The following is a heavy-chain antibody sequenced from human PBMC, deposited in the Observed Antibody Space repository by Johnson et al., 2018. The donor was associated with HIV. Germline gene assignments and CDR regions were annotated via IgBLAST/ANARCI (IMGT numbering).Heavy chain of an antibody. CDR2: MSYDGSDK. Sequence: QVQLVESGGGVVQPGRSLRLSCAVSGFTLSSYVMHWVRQAPGKGLEWVAVMSYDGSDKYYADSVKGRFTISRDNSKNTLYLQMNSLGAEDTAVYYCAKDRGAARAFDAFDIWGQGTMVTVSS. J-gene: IGHJ3*02. CDR3: AKDRGAARAFDAFDI. CDR1: GFTLSSYV. V-gene: IGHV3-30*04. D-gene: IGHD6-6*01.